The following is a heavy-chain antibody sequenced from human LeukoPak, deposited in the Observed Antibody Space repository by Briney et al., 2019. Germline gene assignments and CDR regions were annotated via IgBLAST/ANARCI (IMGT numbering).Heavy chain of an antibody. Sequence: GGSLRLSCAASGFTFNTYNMNWVRQAPGKGLEWVSSISSSSSSYIYYADSVKGRFTISRDNSKNTLYLQMNSLRAEDTAVYYCAKDYDFWSGDPDYFDYWGQGTLVTASS. CDR1: GFTFNTYN. CDR2: ISSSSSSYI. V-gene: IGHV3-21*04. J-gene: IGHJ4*02. CDR3: AKDYDFWSGDPDYFDY. D-gene: IGHD3-3*01.